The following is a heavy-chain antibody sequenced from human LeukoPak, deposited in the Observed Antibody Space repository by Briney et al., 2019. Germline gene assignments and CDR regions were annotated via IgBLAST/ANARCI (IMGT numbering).Heavy chain of an antibody. J-gene: IGHJ4*02. CDR3: AKAAGVATSSPIDY. Sequence: PGGSLRLSCAASGFTFDDYAMHWVRQAPGKGLEWVSLISGDGGSTYYADSVKGRFTISRDNSKNSLYLQMNSLRTEVTALYYCAKAAGVATSSPIDYWGQGTLVTVSS. CDR1: GFTFDDYA. CDR2: ISGDGGST. D-gene: IGHD5-12*01. V-gene: IGHV3-43*02.